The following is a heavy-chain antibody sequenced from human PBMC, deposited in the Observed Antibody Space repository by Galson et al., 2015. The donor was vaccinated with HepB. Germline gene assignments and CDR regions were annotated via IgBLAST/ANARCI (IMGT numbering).Heavy chain of an antibody. Sequence: SLRLSCATSGFVATYGMHWVRQAPGKGLEWVALIWYDGSNIDYADSVKGRFTISRDNSKNTLYLQMNSLRAEDTAVYYCADTMGDYGDFFSIAFDIWGQGTMVTVSS. CDR2: IWYDGSNI. V-gene: IGHV3-33*01. J-gene: IGHJ3*02. D-gene: IGHD4-17*01. CDR3: ADTMGDYGDFFSIAFDI. CDR1: GFVATYG.